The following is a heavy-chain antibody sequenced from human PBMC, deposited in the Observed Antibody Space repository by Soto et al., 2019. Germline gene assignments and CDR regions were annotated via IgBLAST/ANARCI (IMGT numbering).Heavy chain of an antibody. D-gene: IGHD2-8*01. Sequence: EVQLVESGGGLVQPGGSLRLSCAASGLTLSDHYMDWVRQAPGKGLEWVGRTKNKAQGYTTEYAASVKGRFTISRDDSENSLYLQMSSLETGDTAVYYCARWTNGACGPWGQGTLVTVSS. CDR3: ARWTNGACGP. CDR1: GLTLSDHY. CDR2: TKNKAQGYTT. V-gene: IGHV3-72*01. J-gene: IGHJ5*02.